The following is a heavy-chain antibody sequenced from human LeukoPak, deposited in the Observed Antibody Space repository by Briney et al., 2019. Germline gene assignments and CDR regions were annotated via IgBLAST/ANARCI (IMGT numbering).Heavy chain of an antibody. D-gene: IGHD1-26*01. CDR3: ARESGSNSKGFDY. CDR2: INPNSGDT. V-gene: IGHV1-2*06. J-gene: IGHJ4*02. Sequence: ASVKVSCKASGYTFTGYHMHWVRQAPGQGLEWMGRINPNSGDTNYAQNFQGRVTMTRDTSISTAYMELSRLRSDDTAVYYCARESGSNSKGFDYWGQGTLVTVSS. CDR1: GYTFTGYH.